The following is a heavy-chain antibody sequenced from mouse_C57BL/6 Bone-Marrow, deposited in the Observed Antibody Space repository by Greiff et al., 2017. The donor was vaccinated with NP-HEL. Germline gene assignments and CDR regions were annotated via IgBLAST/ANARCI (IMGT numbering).Heavy chain of an antibody. CDR2: IHPSDSDT. Sequence: QVQLKQPGAELVKPGASVKVSCKASGYTFTSYWMHWVKQRPGQGLEWIGRIHPSDSDTNYNQKFKGKATLTVDKSSSTAYMQLSSLTSEDSAVYYCAIPRLRRLAWFAYWGQGTLVTVSA. J-gene: IGHJ3*01. D-gene: IGHD2-4*01. CDR1: GYTFTSYW. V-gene: IGHV1-74*01. CDR3: AIPRLRRLAWFAY.